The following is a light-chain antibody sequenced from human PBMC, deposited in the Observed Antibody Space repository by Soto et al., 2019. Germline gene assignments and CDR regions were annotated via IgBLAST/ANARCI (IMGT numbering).Light chain of an antibody. CDR3: QSYDSSLSGYV. CDR1: SSNIGAGYE. V-gene: IGLV1-40*01. CDR2: ENN. Sequence: QSVLTQPHSVSEAPGQRVTISCTGSSSNIGAGYEAHWYQQVPGTAPKLLIYENNNRPSGVPDLFSGSKSGTSASLAITGLQAEDEAEYYCQSYDSSLSGYVFGTGTKLTV. J-gene: IGLJ1*01.